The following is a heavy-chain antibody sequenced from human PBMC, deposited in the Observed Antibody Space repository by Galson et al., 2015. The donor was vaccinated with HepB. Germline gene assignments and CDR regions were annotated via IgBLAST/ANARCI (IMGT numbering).Heavy chain of an antibody. J-gene: IGHJ3*02. CDR1: GYSFTSYW. D-gene: IGHD2-21*02. CDR3: ARGGFCGGDCYSAGAFDI. V-gene: IGHV5-51*01. CDR2: IYPGDSDT. Sequence: QSGAEVKKPGESLKISCKGSGYSFTSYWIGWVRQMPGKGLEWMGIIYPGDSDTRYSPSFQGQVTISADKSISTAYLQWSSLKASDTAMYYCARGGFCGGDCYSAGAFDIWGQGTMVTVSS.